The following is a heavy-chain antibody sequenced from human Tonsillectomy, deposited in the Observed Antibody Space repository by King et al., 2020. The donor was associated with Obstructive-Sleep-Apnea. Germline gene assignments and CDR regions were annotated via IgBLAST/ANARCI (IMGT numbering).Heavy chain of an antibody. Sequence: VQLVESGAEVKKPGASVKVSCKTSGYTFGTYGITWVRQAPGQGLEWMGWINPNNGNTDYAQKLQGRVTMNTDASTTTAYMELRSLRSDDTAVYYCATFSSAWYFDYWGQGTLVTVSS. J-gene: IGHJ4*02. CDR1: GYTFGTYG. D-gene: IGHD6-19*01. CDR3: ATFSSAWYFDY. V-gene: IGHV1-18*01. CDR2: INPNNGNT.